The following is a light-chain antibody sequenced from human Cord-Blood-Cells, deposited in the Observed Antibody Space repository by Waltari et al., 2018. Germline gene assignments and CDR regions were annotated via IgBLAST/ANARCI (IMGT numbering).Light chain of an antibody. J-gene: IGLJ2*01. V-gene: IGLV2-14*01. Sequence: QSPLTQPAYEPGSPGPSITISCTGTSSAVGGYNSVHWYQQHPGKAPKLMIYEVSNRPSGVSNRFSSSKSGNTASLTISGLQAEDEADYYCSSYTSSSTLVFGGGTKLTVL. CDR2: EVS. CDR1: SSAVGGYNS. CDR3: SSYTSSSTLV.